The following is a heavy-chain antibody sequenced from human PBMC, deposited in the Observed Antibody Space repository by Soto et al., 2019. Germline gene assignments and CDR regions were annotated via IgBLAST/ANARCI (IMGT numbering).Heavy chain of an antibody. CDR1: GYTFTSYH. CDR2: ISTHNGNT. V-gene: IGHV1-18*04. J-gene: IGHJ6*02. Sequence: QVQLVQSGAEVKKPGESVKVSCKASGYTFTSYHISWVRQAPGQGPEWMGWISTHNGNTNHAQKFQGRVTMTADTFQRAAYIGFRGLAFEDTAVYYRAKEPFYSAFDYYRDDPGPQDLDYYYYAMDVWGQGTTVTVSS. D-gene: IGHD5-12*01. CDR3: AKEPFYSAFDYYRDDPGPQDLDYYYYAMDV.